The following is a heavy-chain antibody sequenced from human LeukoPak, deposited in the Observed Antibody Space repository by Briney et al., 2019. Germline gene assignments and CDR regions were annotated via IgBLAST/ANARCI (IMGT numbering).Heavy chain of an antibody. CDR2: SGNT. CDR1: AGSISSSSYS. J-gene: IGHJ6*03. D-gene: IGHD1-7*01. Sequence: SETLSLTCTVSAGSISSSSYSWGWIRQPPGKGLEWIGSSGNTYYNPSLKSRVTMSVGTSKNQFSLKLSSVTAADTAVYYCARDDADWSYGGPYYYMDVWGKGTTVTVSS. CDR3: ARDDADWSYGGPYYYMDV. V-gene: IGHV4-39*07.